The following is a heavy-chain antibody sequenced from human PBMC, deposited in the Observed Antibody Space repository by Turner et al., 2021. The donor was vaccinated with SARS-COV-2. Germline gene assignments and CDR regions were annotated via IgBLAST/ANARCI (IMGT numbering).Heavy chain of an antibody. CDR1: GCPVSGPW. CDR3: ARVSGAAVWGNYAFDI. CDR2: IKQDGRGK. J-gene: IGHJ3*02. Sequence: EVQLVESGGGLVQPGGSLRLSCAASGCPVSGPWVSWVRQAPGKGTGWVANIKQDGRGKYYVDSVKGRFTISRDNAKNSLYLQMSSLRAEDTAVYYCARVSGAAVWGNYAFDIWGQGTMVTVSS. V-gene: IGHV3-7*01. D-gene: IGHD3-16*01.